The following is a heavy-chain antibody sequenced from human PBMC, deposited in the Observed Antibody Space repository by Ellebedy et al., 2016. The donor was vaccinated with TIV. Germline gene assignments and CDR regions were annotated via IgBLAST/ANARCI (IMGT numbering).Heavy chain of an antibody. CDR2: ISSSGSTI. CDR3: ARLGVIAAAGASDY. Sequence: GESLKISCAASGFTFSSFGMNWVRQAPGKGLEWVSFISSSGSTIYSADSVKGRFTISRDNAKNSLYLQMNSLRAEDTAVYYCARLGVIAAAGASDYWGQGTLVIVSS. J-gene: IGHJ4*02. V-gene: IGHV3-48*01. D-gene: IGHD6-13*01. CDR1: GFTFSSFG.